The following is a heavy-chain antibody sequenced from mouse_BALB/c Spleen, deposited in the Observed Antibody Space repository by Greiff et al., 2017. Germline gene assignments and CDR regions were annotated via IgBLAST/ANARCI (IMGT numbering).Heavy chain of an antibody. CDR3: ATPSFWFAY. CDR1: GFTFSSYA. V-gene: IGHV5-9-4*01. J-gene: IGHJ3*01. Sequence: EVNVVESGGGLVKPGGSLKLSCAASGFTFSSYAMSWVRQSPEKRLEWVAEISSGGSYTYYPDTVTGRFTISRDNAKNTLYLEMSSLRSDDTAMYYCATPSFWFAYWGQGTLVTVS. CDR2: ISSGGSYT.